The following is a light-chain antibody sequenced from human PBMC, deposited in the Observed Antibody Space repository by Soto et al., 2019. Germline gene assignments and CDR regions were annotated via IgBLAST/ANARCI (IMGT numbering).Light chain of an antibody. CDR1: QSVCNS. CDR3: QQYNNWPTYT. Sequence: VVMTQSPGTLSVSPGEGVTLSCRASQSVCNSLAWYQQKPVQAPRRLIFGESTRGTGIPARFSGSGSGTEFSLSITSLQSADFVVYYCQQYNNWPTYTFGQGTKVEIK. V-gene: IGKV3-15*01. J-gene: IGKJ2*01. CDR2: GES.